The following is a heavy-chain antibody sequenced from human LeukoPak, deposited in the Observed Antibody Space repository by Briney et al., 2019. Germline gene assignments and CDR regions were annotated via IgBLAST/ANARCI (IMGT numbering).Heavy chain of an antibody. CDR1: GFTVSSNY. CDR3: ARSSRFRYYFDY. Sequence: PGGSLRLSCAASGFTVSSNYMSWVRQAAGKGLEWVSVIYSGGGRYYADSVKGRFTISRDNSKNTLYLQMNSLRAEDTAVYYCARSSRFRYYFDYWGQGTLVTVSS. V-gene: IGHV3-66*01. J-gene: IGHJ4*02. CDR2: IYSGGGR.